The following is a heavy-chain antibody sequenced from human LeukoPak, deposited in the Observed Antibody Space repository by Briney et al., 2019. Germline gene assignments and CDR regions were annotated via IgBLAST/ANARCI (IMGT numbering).Heavy chain of an antibody. D-gene: IGHD5-12*01. Sequence: GGSLRLSCVVSGFNFRKAAMAWVRQAPGKGLEWVALISSSGKNAYYGDSVKGRFTISRDNSDNTLSLHMNSLRVEDTAIYYSVTDIAFSTWGLGTMVTVSS. J-gene: IGHJ3*01. V-gene: IGHV3-23*01. CDR1: GFNFRKAA. CDR2: ISSSGKNA. CDR3: VTDIAFST.